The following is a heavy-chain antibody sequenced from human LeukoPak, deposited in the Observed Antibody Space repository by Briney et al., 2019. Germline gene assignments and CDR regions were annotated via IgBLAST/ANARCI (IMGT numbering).Heavy chain of an antibody. J-gene: IGHJ6*03. CDR3: ARDRGSDYYYYMDV. Sequence: GGSLRLSCAASGFTFSSYWMHWIRQAPGKGLVWVSRINSDGSSTSYADSVKGRFTISRDNAKNTLYLQMNSLRAEDTAVYYCARDRGSDYYYYMDVWGKGTTVTVSS. D-gene: IGHD2-15*01. CDR1: GFTFSSYW. V-gene: IGHV3-74*01. CDR2: INSDGSST.